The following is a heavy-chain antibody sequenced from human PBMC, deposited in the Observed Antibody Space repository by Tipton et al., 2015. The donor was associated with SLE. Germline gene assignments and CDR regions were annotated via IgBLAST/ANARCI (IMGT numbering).Heavy chain of an antibody. J-gene: IGHJ4*02. CDR2: IYYSGST. V-gene: IGHV4-39*01. D-gene: IGHD5-12*01. CDR3: ARQLRFFDY. Sequence: LRLSCTVSGGSISSSSYYWGWIRQPPGKGLEWIGSIYYSGSTYYNPALKSRVTISVDTSKNQFSLKLSSVTAADTAVYYCARQLRFFDYWGQGTLVTVSS. CDR1: GGSISSSSYY.